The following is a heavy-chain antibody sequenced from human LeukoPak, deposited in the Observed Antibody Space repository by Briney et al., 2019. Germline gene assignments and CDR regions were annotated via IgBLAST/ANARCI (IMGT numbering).Heavy chain of an antibody. V-gene: IGHV4-39*07. D-gene: IGHD6-19*01. CDR2: IYYSGST. CDR3: ARGRYSSGWYSPYDAFDI. Sequence: SETLSLTCTVSGGSISSSSYYWGWIRQPPGKGLEWIGSIYYSGSTYYNPSLKSRVTISVDTSKNQFSLKLSSVTAADTAVYYCARGRYSSGWYSPYDAFDIWGQGTMVTVSS. J-gene: IGHJ3*02. CDR1: GGSISSSSYY.